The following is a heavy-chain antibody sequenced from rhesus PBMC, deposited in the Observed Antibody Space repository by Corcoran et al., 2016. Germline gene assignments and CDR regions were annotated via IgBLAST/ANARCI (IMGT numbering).Heavy chain of an antibody. Sequence: EVQLVESGGGLAKPGGSLRLSCAASGFTFSSYWMNWVRQTPGKGLEWISAINSGGGSTYYADSVKGRFTISRDNSKNTLSLQMNSLRAEDTAVYYCARGGAAGRDWGQGVLVTVSS. D-gene: IGHD6-13*01. CDR1: GFTFSSYW. CDR3: ARGGAAGRD. CDR2: INSGGGST. V-gene: IGHV3S42*01. J-gene: IGHJ4*01.